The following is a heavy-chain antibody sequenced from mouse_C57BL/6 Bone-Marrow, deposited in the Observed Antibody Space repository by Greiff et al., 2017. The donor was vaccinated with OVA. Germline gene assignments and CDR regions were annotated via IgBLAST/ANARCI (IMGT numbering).Heavy chain of an antibody. CDR2: ISDGGSYT. Sequence: EVKLMESGGGLVKPGGSLKLSCAASGFTFSSYAMSWVRQTPEKRLEWVATISDGGSYTYYPDNVKGRFTISRDNAKNNLYLQMSHLKSEDTAMYYCARDYDYGAMDYWGQGTSVTVSS. V-gene: IGHV5-4*01. J-gene: IGHJ4*01. CDR1: GFTFSSYA. CDR3: ARDYDYGAMDY.